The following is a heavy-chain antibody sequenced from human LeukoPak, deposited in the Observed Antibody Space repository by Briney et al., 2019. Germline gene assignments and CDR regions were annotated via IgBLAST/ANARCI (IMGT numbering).Heavy chain of an antibody. CDR1: GYTFTAYY. CDR2: INPNSGGI. V-gene: IGHV1-2*02. Sequence: ASVKVSCKASGYTFTAYYMHWVRQAPGQGLEWMGWINPNSGGINYAQKFQGRVTMTRDTSISTAYMEVSSLRSDDTAVYYCARERSGANSYGYWEYWGQGTLVTVSS. J-gene: IGHJ4*02. CDR3: ARERSGANSYGYWEY. D-gene: IGHD5-18*01.